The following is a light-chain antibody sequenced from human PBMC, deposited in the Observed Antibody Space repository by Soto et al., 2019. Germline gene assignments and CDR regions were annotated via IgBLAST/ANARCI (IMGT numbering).Light chain of an antibody. CDR1: NIGSKS. CDR3: QVWDSGTDHVV. CDR2: SDS. J-gene: IGLJ3*02. V-gene: IGLV3-21*04. Sequence: SYELTQSPSVSVAPGKTASITCGGNNIGSKSVHWYQQKPGQAPVLVIYSDSDRPSAIPERFSGSNSGKTATLTISRVEAGDEADYFCQVWDSGTDHVVFGGGTQLTVL.